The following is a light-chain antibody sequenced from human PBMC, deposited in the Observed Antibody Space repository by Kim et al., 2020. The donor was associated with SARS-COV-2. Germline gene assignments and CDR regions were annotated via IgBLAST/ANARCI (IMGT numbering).Light chain of an antibody. CDR1: SSNIGAGDD. V-gene: IGLV1-40*01. CDR2: DNS. Sequence: RATVCCTGRSSNIGAGDDVHCYQQLPGTAPKLRSYDNSNRPSRVPDRFSGSKSGTSASLAITGLQAEDEADYNCQSYDSSLSGSVFGTGTKVNVL. J-gene: IGLJ1*01. CDR3: QSYDSSLSGSV.